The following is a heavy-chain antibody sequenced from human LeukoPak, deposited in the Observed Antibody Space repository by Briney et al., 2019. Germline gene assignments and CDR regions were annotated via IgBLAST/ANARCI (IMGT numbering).Heavy chain of an antibody. V-gene: IGHV1-69*13. CDR1: GGTFSSYA. J-gene: IGHJ4*02. CDR3: ARDDRGYDFWSGYYKPYYFDY. D-gene: IGHD3-3*01. Sequence: SVKVSCKASGGTFSSYAISWVRQAPGQGLEWMGGIIPIFGTANYAQKFQGRVTITADESTSTAYMELSSLRSEDTAVYYCARDDRGYDFWSGYYKPYYFDYWGQGTLVTVSS. CDR2: IIPIFGTA.